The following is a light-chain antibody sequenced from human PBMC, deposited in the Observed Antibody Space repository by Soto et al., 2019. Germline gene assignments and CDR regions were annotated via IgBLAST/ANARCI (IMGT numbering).Light chain of an antibody. J-gene: IGKJ2*01. V-gene: IGKV3-15*01. CDR3: QQYNNWPLYT. CDR1: QSVSSN. CDR2: GAS. Sequence: EIVMTQSPATLSVSPGERATLSCRASQSVSSNLAWYQQKPGQAPRLLIYGASTRATGIPARFSGSGSGTEFTLAISSLQSEDLAVYYGQQYNNWPLYTFGQGTKLEVK.